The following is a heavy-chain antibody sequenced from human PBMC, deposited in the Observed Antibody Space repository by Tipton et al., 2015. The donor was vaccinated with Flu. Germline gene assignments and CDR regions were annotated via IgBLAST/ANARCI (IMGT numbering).Heavy chain of an antibody. D-gene: IGHD7-27*01. Sequence: SGFHFSGYWMHWVRQAPGKGLMWVSHVNNDGSDTTYADSVKGRFTISRDNARNILYLEMNNLRVEDTAVYYCARDYWGLDFWGQGTLVTVSS. V-gene: IGHV3-74*03. J-gene: IGHJ4*02. CDR2: VNNDGSDT. CDR1: GFHFSGYW. CDR3: ARDYWGLDF.